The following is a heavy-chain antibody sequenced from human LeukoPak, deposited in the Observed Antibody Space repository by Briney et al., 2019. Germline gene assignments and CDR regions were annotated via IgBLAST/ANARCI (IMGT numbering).Heavy chain of an antibody. Sequence: GGSLRLSCAASGFTFSSYWMSWVRQAPGKGLEWVAVIWYDGSNKYYADSVKGRFTISRDNSKNTLYLQMNSLRAEDTAVYYCARDAAVADLDYWGQGTLVTVSS. V-gene: IGHV3-33*08. D-gene: IGHD6-19*01. CDR2: IWYDGSNK. J-gene: IGHJ4*02. CDR3: ARDAAVADLDY. CDR1: GFTFSSYW.